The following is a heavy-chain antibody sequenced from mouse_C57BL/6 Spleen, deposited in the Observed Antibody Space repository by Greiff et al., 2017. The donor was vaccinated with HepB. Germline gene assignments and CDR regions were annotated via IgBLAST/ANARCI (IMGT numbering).Heavy chain of an antibody. D-gene: IGHD1-1*01. CDR2: IYPRSGNT. J-gene: IGHJ4*01. V-gene: IGHV1-81*01. Sequence: QVQLQQSGAELARPGASVKLSCKASGYTFTSYGISWVKQRTGQGLEWIGEIYPRSGNTYYNEKFKGKATLTADKSSSTAYMELRSLTSEDSAVYFCAREGYYYYGSSLYYAMDYWGQGTSVTVSS. CDR3: AREGYYYYGSSLYYAMDY. CDR1: GYTFTSYG.